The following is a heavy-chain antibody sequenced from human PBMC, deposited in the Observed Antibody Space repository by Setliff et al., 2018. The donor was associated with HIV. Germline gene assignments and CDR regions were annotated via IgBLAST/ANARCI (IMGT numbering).Heavy chain of an antibody. J-gene: IGHJ6*02. Sequence: GASVKVSCKTSGYMFIAYGMSWVRRAPGQGLEWMGWIGPYNGRTGYAQEFQGRVSLTTDTSASTAYMELTSLRSDDSAVYFCARGLRARPRLRGFYHYGMDVWGQGTTVTVSS. V-gene: IGHV1-18*01. CDR2: IGPYNGRT. CDR3: ARGLRARPRLRGFYHYGMDV. CDR1: GYMFIAYG. D-gene: IGHD2-21*02.